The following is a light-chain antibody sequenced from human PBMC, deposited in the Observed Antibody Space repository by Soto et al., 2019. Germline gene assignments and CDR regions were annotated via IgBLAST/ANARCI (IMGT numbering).Light chain of an antibody. Sequence: DIPMTQSPSFVSASVGDRVTITCRASQGISRWLAWYQQRPGKAPELLIYGASSLQSGVPSRLSGSGSGTYFTLTISSLQPEDFAAYYCQQANSFPLTFGQGTRLEMK. CDR1: QGISRW. CDR2: GAS. V-gene: IGKV1-12*01. J-gene: IGKJ5*01. CDR3: QQANSFPLT.